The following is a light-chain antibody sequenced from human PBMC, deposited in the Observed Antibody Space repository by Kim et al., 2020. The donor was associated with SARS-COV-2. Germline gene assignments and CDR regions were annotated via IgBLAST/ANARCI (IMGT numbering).Light chain of an antibody. Sequence: SPGERVTLSCRASQSVSYNLAWYQQKPGQAPKLLIYGASTRAPGIPGRFSGSGSGTEFTLTISSLQSEDFAVYYCQQYDNWPLLTFGGGTKVDIK. J-gene: IGKJ4*01. CDR1: QSVSYN. V-gene: IGKV3-15*01. CDR2: GAS. CDR3: QQYDNWPLLT.